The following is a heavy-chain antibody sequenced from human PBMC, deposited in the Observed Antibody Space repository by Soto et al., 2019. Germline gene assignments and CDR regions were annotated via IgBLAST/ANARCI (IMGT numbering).Heavy chain of an antibody. V-gene: IGHV1-8*01. D-gene: IGHD6-13*01. CDR1: GYAFTSYD. CDR3: ARRQQPYYYYGLDV. Sequence: QVQLVQSGAEVKKPGASVKVSCKASGYAFTSYDINWVRQTTRQGLEWRGWIDPYSGNTGYAQRFQGRVTVTRNTSINTAYMELSSLSSEDTAVYYCARRQQPYYYYGLDVWGQGTTVTVSS. J-gene: IGHJ6*02. CDR2: IDPYSGNT.